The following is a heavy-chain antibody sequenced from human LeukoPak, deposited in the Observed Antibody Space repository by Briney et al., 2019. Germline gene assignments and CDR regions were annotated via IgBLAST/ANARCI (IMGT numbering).Heavy chain of an antibody. V-gene: IGHV1-69*05. J-gene: IGHJ3*02. D-gene: IGHD4-17*01. Sequence: SVKVSCKASGGTFSSYAISWVRQAPGQGLEWMGRIIPIFGTANYAQKFQGRVTITTDESTSTAYMELSSLRSEDTAVYYWARDLGDYGENGAFDIWGQGTMVTVSS. CDR3: ARDLGDYGENGAFDI. CDR2: IIPIFGTA. CDR1: GGTFSSYA.